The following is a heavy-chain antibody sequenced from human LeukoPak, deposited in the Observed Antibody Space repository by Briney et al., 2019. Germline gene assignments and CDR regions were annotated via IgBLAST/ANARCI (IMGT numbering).Heavy chain of an antibody. CDR3: AREIVGGFNPGAY. Sequence: PSETLSLTCTVSLDSTTSNFWSWVRQPPGKGLEWIGEIHRSGSTNYNPSLKSRVTISIDRSKNQIALELSSVTAADTAVYYCAREIVGGFNPGAYWGQGTLVTVSS. CDR1: LDSTTSNF. D-gene: IGHD1-14*01. CDR2: IHRSGST. V-gene: IGHV4-4*02. J-gene: IGHJ4*02.